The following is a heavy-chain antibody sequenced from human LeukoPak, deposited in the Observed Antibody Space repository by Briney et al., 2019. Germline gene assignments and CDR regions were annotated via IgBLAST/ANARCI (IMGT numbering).Heavy chain of an antibody. J-gene: IGHJ5*02. D-gene: IGHD6-19*01. CDR1: GGSISSGDYY. Sequence: PSQTLSLTCTVSGGSISSGDYYWSWIRQPPGKGQEWIGYIYYSGSTYYNPSLKSRVTIAVDTSKNQFSLKLSSVTAADTAVYYCARDRGSGWYRPNWFDPWGQGTLVTVSS. CDR2: IYYSGST. CDR3: ARDRGSGWYRPNWFDP. V-gene: IGHV4-30-4*08.